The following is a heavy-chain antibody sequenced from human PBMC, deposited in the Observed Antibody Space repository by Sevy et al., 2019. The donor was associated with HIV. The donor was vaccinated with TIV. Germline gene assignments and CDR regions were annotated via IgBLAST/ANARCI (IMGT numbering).Heavy chain of an antibody. CDR3: AGENVWGRGYS. V-gene: IGHV4-59*08. J-gene: IGHJ4*02. CDR1: GGSITSLY. CDR2: INYNGHI. D-gene: IGHD1-26*01. Sequence: SETLSLTCTVSGGSITSLYWNWIRQPPGKGLEWIANINYNGHINYNPSLKSRVTLSLDTSKNQFSLRLSSVTAAVTAMYYCAGENVWGRGYSWGQGTLVTVSS.